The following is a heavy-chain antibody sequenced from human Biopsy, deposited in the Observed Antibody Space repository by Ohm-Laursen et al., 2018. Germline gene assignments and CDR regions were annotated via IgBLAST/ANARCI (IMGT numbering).Heavy chain of an antibody. J-gene: IGHJ6*02. D-gene: IGHD6-13*01. CDR2: INHSGST. V-gene: IGHV4-34*01. CDR3: ARVPLPGIGAAYQGRFLYGMDV. CDR1: GGSFTGYY. Sequence: GTLSLTCAVYGGSFTGYYWSWIRQPPGKGLEWIGEINHSGSTNYSPSLKSRVTISVDTAKKQFSLSLRSVTAADTAVYYCARVPLPGIGAAYQGRFLYGMDVWGQGTTVSVSS.